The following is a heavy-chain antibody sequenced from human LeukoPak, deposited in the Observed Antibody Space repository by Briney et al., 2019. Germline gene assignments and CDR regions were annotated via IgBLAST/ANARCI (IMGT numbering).Heavy chain of an antibody. CDR1: GFTFSSYA. J-gene: IGHJ4*02. CDR2: ISSNGGST. Sequence: GGSLRLSCSASGFTFSSYAMHWVRQAPGKGLEYVSAISSNGGSTYYADSVKGRFTIPRDNSKNTLYLQMSSLRAEDTAVYYCVKDLGSSSSGGPFDYWGQGTLVTVSS. D-gene: IGHD6-6*01. V-gene: IGHV3-64D*06. CDR3: VKDLGSSSSGGPFDY.